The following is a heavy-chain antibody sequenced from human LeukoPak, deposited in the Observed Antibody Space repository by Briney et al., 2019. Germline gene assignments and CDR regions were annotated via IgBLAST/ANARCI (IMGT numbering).Heavy chain of an antibody. CDR3: ARVRPMIVPIGWNGGGFDY. J-gene: IGHJ4*02. CDR1: GGSISSSNW. D-gene: IGHD3-22*01. Sequence: PSGTLSLTCAVSGGSISSSNWWSWVRQPPGKGLEWIGEIYHSGSTNYNPSLKSRVTISVDKSKNQFSLKLSSVTAADTAVYYCARVRPMIVPIGWNGGGFDYWGQGTLVTVSS. CDR2: IYHSGST. V-gene: IGHV4-4*02.